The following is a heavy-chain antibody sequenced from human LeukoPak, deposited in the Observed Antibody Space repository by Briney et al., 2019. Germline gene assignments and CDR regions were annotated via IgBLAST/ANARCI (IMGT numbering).Heavy chain of an antibody. D-gene: IGHD3-22*01. CDR2: IRYDGNNE. Sequence: GGSLRLSCAASGFTFSIYGMHWVRQAPGQGLEWVAFIRYDGNNEYYADSVKGRFTISRDNSKNTLYLQMNSLRAEDTAVYYCAKDQSTDYYDTSGPKGYWGQGTLVTVSS. CDR1: GFTFSIYG. J-gene: IGHJ4*02. CDR3: AKDQSTDYYDTSGPKGY. V-gene: IGHV3-30*02.